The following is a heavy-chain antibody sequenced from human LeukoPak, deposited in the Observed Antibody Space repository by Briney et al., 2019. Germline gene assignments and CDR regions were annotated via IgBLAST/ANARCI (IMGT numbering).Heavy chain of an antibody. CDR1: GGSFSGYY. J-gene: IGHJ5*02. V-gene: IGHV4-34*01. CDR3: ARTNVLLWFGDPGGWFDP. D-gene: IGHD3-10*01. Sequence: SETLSLTCAVYGGSFSGYYWSWIRQPPGKGLEWIGEINHSGSTNYNPSLKSRVTISVDTSKNQFSLKLSSVTAADTAVYYCARTNVLLWFGDPGGWFDPWGQGTPVTVSS. CDR2: INHSGST.